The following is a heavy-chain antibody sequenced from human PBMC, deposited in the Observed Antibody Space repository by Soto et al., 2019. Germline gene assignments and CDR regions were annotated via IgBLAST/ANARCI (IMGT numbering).Heavy chain of an antibody. CDR3: ASPSAPASNDPFNI. Sequence: PGGSLRLSCAASGFTFSSYSMNWVRQAPGKGLEWVSSISSSSSYIYYADSVKGRFTISRDNAKNSLYLQMNSLRAEDTAVYYCASPSAPASNDPFNIWGQGKMVTVSS. CDR1: GFTFSSYS. CDR2: ISSSSSYI. J-gene: IGHJ3*02. V-gene: IGHV3-21*01.